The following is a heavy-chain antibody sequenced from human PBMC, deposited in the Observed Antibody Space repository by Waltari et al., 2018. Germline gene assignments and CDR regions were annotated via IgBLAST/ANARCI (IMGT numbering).Heavy chain of an antibody. CDR1: GFTFSSYG. V-gene: IGHV3-30*18. J-gene: IGHJ4*02. Sequence: QVPLVESGGGVVQPGRSLRLSCAASGFTFSSYGMPWVRQAPGKGLEWVAVIWYDGSNKYYADSVKGRFTISRDNSKNTLYLQMNSLRAEDTAMYYCAKGPVGATPYFDYWGQGTLVTVSS. CDR3: AKGPVGATPYFDY. D-gene: IGHD1-26*01. CDR2: IWYDGSNK.